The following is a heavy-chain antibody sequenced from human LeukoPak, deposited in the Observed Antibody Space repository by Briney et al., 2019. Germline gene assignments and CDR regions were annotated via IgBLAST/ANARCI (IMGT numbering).Heavy chain of an antibody. J-gene: IGHJ1*01. CDR2: IYHSGRT. Sequence: SETLSLICSVSGDSVSRSDSYWDWIRQPPGKGLEWIGTIYHSGRTYYSPSLKSRVTMSVDPSNNQFSLNLRSVTAADTAAYYCARRRYYDGSGYLEWGQGTLLSVSS. CDR1: GDSVSRSDSY. CDR3: ARRRYYDGSGYLE. D-gene: IGHD3-22*01. V-gene: IGHV4-39*01.